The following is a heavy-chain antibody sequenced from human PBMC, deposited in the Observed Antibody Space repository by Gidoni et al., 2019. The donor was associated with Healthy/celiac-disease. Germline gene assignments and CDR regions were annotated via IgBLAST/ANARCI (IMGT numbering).Heavy chain of an antibody. CDR3: ARGPRYYDSSGYPNFDY. Sequence: QVQLVQSGAEVKKPGASVKVSCTASGYTFTGYYMHWVRQATGQGLEWMGWINPDSGGTNYAQKFQGWVTMTRDTSISTAYMELSRLRSDDTAVYYCARGPRYYDSSGYPNFDYWGQGTLVTVSS. J-gene: IGHJ4*02. CDR1: GYTFTGYY. CDR2: INPDSGGT. D-gene: IGHD3-22*01. V-gene: IGHV1-2*04.